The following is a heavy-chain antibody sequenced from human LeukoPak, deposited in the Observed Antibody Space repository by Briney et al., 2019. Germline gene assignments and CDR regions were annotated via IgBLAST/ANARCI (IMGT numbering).Heavy chain of an antibody. V-gene: IGHV3-48*03. D-gene: IGHD2-2*01. J-gene: IGHJ6*02. CDR3: AAKDIVVVPAPFYYYGMDV. Sequence: GGSLRLSCAASGFTFSSYEMNWVRQAPGKGLDWVSYISSSVSTIYYADSVKGRFTISRDNAKNSLYLQMNSLRAEDTAVYYCAAKDIVVVPAPFYYYGMDVWGQGTTVTVSS. CDR2: ISSSVSTI. CDR1: GFTFSSYE.